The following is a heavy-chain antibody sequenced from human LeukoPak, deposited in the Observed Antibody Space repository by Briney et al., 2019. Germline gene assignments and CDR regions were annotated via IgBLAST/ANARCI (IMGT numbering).Heavy chain of an antibody. J-gene: IGHJ4*02. CDR2: IFPADSDT. V-gene: IGHV5-51*01. CDR1: GYTFGSNW. D-gene: IGHD2-8*01. Sequence: GESLKISFKGSGYTFGSNWIAWVRQMPGKGLELMGIIFPADSDTRLSPSFQGQVTISVDKSISTAYLQWSSLKASDTAMYYCARSPLYQSFDYWGQGTLVTVSS. CDR3: ARSPLYQSFDY.